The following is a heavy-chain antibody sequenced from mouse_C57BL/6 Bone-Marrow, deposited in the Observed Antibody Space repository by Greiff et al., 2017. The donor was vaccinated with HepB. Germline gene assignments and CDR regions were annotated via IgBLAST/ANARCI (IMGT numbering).Heavy chain of an antibody. D-gene: IGHD2-3*01. CDR3: ASDGYYTYWYFDV. V-gene: IGHV1-53*01. CDR2: INPSNGGT. J-gene: IGHJ1*03. Sequence: QVQLQQPGTELVKPGASVKLSCKASGYTFTSYWMHWVKQRPGQGLEWIGNINPSNGGTNYNEKFKSKATLTVDKSSSKAYMQLSSLTSEDSAVYYCASDGYYTYWYFDVWGTGTTVTVSS. CDR1: GYTFTSYW.